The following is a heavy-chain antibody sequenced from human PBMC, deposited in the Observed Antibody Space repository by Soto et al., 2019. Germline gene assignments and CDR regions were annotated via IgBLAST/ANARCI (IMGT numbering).Heavy chain of an antibody. D-gene: IGHD3-10*01. CDR1: GGSISSGGYY. V-gene: IGHV4-31*03. CDR3: ARGVLH. CDR2: IYYSGST. J-gene: IGHJ4*02. Sequence: QVQLQESGPGLVKPSQTLSLTCTVSGGSISSGGYYWSWIRQHPGKGLEWIGYIYYSGSTSYNPSLTSRLTISVATSKNTFSLKLSPVTDAATAVYYCARGVLHWGQGTLVTVSS.